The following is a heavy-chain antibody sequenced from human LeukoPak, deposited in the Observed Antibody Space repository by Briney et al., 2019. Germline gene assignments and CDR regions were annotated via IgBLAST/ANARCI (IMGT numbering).Heavy chain of an antibody. CDR1: GFSFTSYW. V-gene: IGHV3-7*01. J-gene: IGHJ4*02. Sequence: GGSLRLSCAASGFSFTSYWMSWMRQAPGKGLQWVANIKYDGSEQYYVDSVKGRFTISRDNAKSSLYLQMNRLGVEDTAVYYXXXDPRIAVAGSSGYWGQGTLVTVSS. CDR2: IKYDGSEQ. D-gene: IGHD6-19*01. CDR3: XXDPRIAVAGSSGY.